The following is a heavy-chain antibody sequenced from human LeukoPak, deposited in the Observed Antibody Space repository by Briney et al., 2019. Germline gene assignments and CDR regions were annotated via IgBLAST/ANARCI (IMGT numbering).Heavy chain of an antibody. V-gene: IGHV5-51*01. CDR2: IYPGGSDT. CDR3: ARDRVGYMDV. D-gene: IGHD2-15*01. J-gene: IGHJ6*03. Sequence: GESLKISCKGSGYSFTDYWIGWVRQMPGKGLEWMGIIYPGGSDTRYSPSFQGQVTISADKSITTAYLQWSSLKASDTAMYYCARDRVGYMDVWGKGTTVTISS. CDR1: GYSFTDYW.